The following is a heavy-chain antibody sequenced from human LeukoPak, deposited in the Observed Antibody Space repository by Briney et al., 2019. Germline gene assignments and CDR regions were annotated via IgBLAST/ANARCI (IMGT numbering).Heavy chain of an antibody. CDR3: ARASRYSSGWYVWFDP. CDR1: GYTFTGYY. Sequence: GASVKVSCKASGYTFTGYYMHWVRQAPGQGLEWMGIINPSGGSTSYAQKFQGRVTMTRDMSTSTVYMELSSLRSEDTAVYYCARASRYSSGWYVWFDPWGQGTLVTVSS. D-gene: IGHD6-19*01. J-gene: IGHJ5*02. V-gene: IGHV1-46*01. CDR2: INPSGGST.